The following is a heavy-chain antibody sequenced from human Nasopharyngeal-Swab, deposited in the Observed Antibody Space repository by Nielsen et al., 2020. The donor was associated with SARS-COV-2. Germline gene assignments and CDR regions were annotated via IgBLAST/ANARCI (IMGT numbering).Heavy chain of an antibody. Sequence: GGSLRLSWAASGFSFRDYYRAGGRQAPGKGREGLSYISTSGRTTDSADSVKGRFTISRDNANNLLFLQMNSLRGEDTAVYYCAREKGYQVLLDYYYHGLDVWGHGTAVTVSS. J-gene: IGHJ6*02. V-gene: IGHV3-11*01. CDR2: ISTSGRTT. CDR3: AREKGYQVLLDYYYHGLDV. CDR1: GFSFRDYY. D-gene: IGHD3-10*01.